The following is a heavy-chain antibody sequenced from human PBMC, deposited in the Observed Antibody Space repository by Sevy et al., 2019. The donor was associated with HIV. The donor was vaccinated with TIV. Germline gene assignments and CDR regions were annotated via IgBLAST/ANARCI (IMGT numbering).Heavy chain of an antibody. CDR1: GFTLSSYV. V-gene: IGHV3-23*01. D-gene: IGHD2-21*02. CDR2: ISGSGGST. Sequence: GGSLRLSCAASGFTLSSYVMSWVRQAPGKGLECISIISGSGGSTYYADSVKGRFTISRDNSKDTLFLQMNSLTPEDTAVYYCARGGGYCGGDCYSIDYWGQGALVTVSS. CDR3: ARGGGYCGGDCYSIDY. J-gene: IGHJ4*02.